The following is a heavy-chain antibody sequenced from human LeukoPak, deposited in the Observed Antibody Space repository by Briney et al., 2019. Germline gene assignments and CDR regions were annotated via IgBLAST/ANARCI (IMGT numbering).Heavy chain of an antibody. CDR2: IIPIFGTP. Sequence: GSSVKVSCKASGGTFSRYAISWVRQAPGQGLEWMGGIIPIFGTPNYARKFQGRVTITADKTTSTVYMDVSSLRSEDTGVYYCTRLVVPAARGDYYYYGMDVWGKGTTVIVSS. CDR3: TRLVVPAARGDYYYYGMDV. J-gene: IGHJ6*04. CDR1: GGTFSRYA. V-gene: IGHV1-69*06. D-gene: IGHD2-2*01.